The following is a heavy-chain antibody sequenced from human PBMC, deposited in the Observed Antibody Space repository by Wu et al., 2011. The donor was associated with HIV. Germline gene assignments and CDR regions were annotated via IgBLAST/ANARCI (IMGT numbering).Heavy chain of an antibody. CDR2: IIPIFGTT. CDR1: GGTFNSYG. CDR3: ARGSASWRTGYFYMDV. Sequence: QVQLVQSGAEVKKPGSSVKVSCKASGGTFNSYGISWVRQAPGQGLEWMGGIIPIFGTTNYAQKFQGRVTITADKSTTTAYMELSSLRSEDTAVYYCARGSASWRTGYFYMDVWGRGTTVTVSS. V-gene: IGHV1-69*06. J-gene: IGHJ6*03. D-gene: IGHD2-2*01.